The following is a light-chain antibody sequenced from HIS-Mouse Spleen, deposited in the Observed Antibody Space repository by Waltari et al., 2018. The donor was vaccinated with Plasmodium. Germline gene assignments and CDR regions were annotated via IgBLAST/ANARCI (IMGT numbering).Light chain of an antibody. CDR3: QQYYSTPT. Sequence: VMTQSPDSLAVSLGERATINCKSSQSVLYSSNNKNYLAWYQQKPGQPPKLLIYWASTRESGVPDRFSGSGSGTDFTLTISSLQAEDVAVYYCQQYYSTPTFGQGTRLEIK. V-gene: IGKV4-1*01. CDR1: QSVLYSSNNKNY. CDR2: WAS. J-gene: IGKJ5*01.